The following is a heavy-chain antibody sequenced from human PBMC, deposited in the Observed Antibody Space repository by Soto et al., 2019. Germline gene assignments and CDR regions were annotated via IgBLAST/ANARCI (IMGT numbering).Heavy chain of an antibody. CDR1: GFTFSSYA. V-gene: IGHV3-30-3*01. Sequence: PGGSLRLSCAASGFTFSSYAMHWVRQAPGKGLEWVAVISYDGSNKYYADSVKGRFTISRDNSKNTLYLQMNSLRAEDTAVYYCARDNGRDGYNSARYWGQGTLVTVSS. CDR3: ARDNGRDGYNSARY. CDR2: ISYDGSNK. D-gene: IGHD5-12*01. J-gene: IGHJ4*02.